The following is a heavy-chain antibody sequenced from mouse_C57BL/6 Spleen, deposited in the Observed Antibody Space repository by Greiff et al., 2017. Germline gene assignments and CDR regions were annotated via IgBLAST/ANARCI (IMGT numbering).Heavy chain of an antibody. CDR2: ISYDGSN. J-gene: IGHJ2*01. CDR3: AREEELPENYFDY. V-gene: IGHV3-6*01. Sequence: EVKLMESGPGLVKPSQSLSLTCSVTGYSITSGYYWNWIRQFPGNKLEWMGYISYDGSNNYNPSLKNRISITRDPSKNQFFLKLNSVTTEDTATYYCAREEELPENYFDYGGQGTTLTVSS. CDR1: GYSITSGYY.